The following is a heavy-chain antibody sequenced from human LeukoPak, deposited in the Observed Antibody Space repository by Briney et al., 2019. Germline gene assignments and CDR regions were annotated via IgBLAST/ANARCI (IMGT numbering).Heavy chain of an antibody. J-gene: IGHJ1*01. V-gene: IGHV3-43*01. CDR1: GFIFHDYN. Sequence: GGSLRLSCAVSGFIFHDYNMHWVRQAPGKGLGWVSHITWNGDSTYYVDSVKGRFTISRDTSKNFLYLHMNSLRTEDTALYYCARDRERYGSGPIRHWGQGTLVIVSS. CDR3: ARDRERYGSGPIRH. CDR2: ITWNGDST. D-gene: IGHD2-15*01.